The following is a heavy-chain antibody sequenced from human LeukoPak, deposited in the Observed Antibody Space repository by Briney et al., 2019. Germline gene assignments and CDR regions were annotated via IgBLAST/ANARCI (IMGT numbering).Heavy chain of an antibody. J-gene: IGHJ5*02. V-gene: IGHV3-21*01. CDR3: VRIPNSANFPNWFDP. CDR2: NSSSSDYI. CDR1: GFTSSSST. D-gene: IGHD4/OR15-4a*01. Sequence: PGGSLRLSCAASGFTSSSSTTNWVRRAPGKGLEWVSSNSSSSDYIYYADSVKGRFTISRDNAKNSLYLQMNSLRAEDTAVYYCVRIPNSANFPNWFDPWGQGTLVTVSS.